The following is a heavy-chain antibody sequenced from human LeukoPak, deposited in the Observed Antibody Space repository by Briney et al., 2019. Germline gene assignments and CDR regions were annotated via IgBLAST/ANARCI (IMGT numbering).Heavy chain of an antibody. D-gene: IGHD2-15*01. J-gene: IGHJ3*02. V-gene: IGHV4-39*01. CDR2: ISYSGNT. Sequence: SETLSLTCTVSGGSIISSDYHWGWVRQPPGKGLEWIGTISYSGNTDYNPSLGSRVTISVDTSNNQFSLRLGSVTAADTAVYHCARHCCSGPAKRVFDIWGQGTMVTVSS. CDR3: ARHCCSGPAKRVFDI. CDR1: GGSIISSDYH.